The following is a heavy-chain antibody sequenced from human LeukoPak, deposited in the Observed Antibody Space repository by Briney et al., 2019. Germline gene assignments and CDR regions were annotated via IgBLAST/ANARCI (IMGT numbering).Heavy chain of an antibody. Sequence: GGSLRLSCAASGFTFSAYSINWVRQAPGKGLEWVSYISSSSSAIYYADSVKGRFTISRDNGKNSLYLQMNSLRAEDTAVYYCASHDSSSWYIPNFDYWGQGTLVTVSS. D-gene: IGHD6-13*01. CDR2: ISSSSSAI. J-gene: IGHJ4*02. V-gene: IGHV3-48*04. CDR1: GFTFSAYS. CDR3: ASHDSSSWYIPNFDY.